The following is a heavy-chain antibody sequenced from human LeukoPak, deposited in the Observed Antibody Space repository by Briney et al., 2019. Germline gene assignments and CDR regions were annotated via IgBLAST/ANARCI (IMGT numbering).Heavy chain of an antibody. D-gene: IGHD6-19*01. CDR2: ITGSSSSK. CDR3: ARPTTSGWYPH. Sequence: GGSLRLSCAASGFTFSDYDMNWIRQAPGTGLEWVSYITGSSSSKYYADSVKGRFTISRDNAKNSLYLQMNSLRVEDTAVYYCARPTTSGWYPHWGLGTMVTVSS. J-gene: IGHJ3*01. V-gene: IGHV3-48*01. CDR1: GFTFSDYD.